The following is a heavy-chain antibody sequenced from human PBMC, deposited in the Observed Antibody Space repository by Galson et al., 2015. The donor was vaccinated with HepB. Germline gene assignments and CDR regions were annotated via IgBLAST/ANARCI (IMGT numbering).Heavy chain of an antibody. CDR1: GFTFSSYW. D-gene: IGHD5-24*01. J-gene: IGHJ3*02. CDR3: ARDMAADDAFDI. Sequence: SLRLSCAASGFTFSSYWMRWVRQAPGKGLEWVANIRHDGSEKYYVDAVKGRFTISRDNAKNSLYLQMNSLRAEDTAVYYCARDMAADDAFDIWGQGTMVTVSS. CDR2: IRHDGSEK. V-gene: IGHV3-7*01.